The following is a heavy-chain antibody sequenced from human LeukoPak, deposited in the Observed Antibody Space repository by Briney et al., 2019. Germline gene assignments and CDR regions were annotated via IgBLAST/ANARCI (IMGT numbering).Heavy chain of an antibody. J-gene: IGHJ3*02. CDR2: IIPLYGTA. V-gene: IGHV1-69*05. CDR1: GGTFSNHA. D-gene: IGHD5-24*01. CDR3: AREYTIPFDAFDM. Sequence: SVKVSCKAFGGTFSNHAISWVRRAPGQGLEWMGGIIPLYGTANYAQKFRGRVTITTDESTTTNYMELTSLRSEDTAVYYCAREYTIPFDAFDMWGQGTMVAVSS.